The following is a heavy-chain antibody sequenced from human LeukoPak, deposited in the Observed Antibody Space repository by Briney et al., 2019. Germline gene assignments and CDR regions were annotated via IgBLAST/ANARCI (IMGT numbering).Heavy chain of an antibody. D-gene: IGHD1-26*01. CDR3: ARHGISGSYFSAFDI. V-gene: IGHV5-51*01. CDR1: GYSFTSYW. Sequence: GESLKISCKGSGYSFTSYWIGWVRQMPGKGLEWMGIIYPGDSDTRYSPSFQGQVTISADKSISTAYLQWSGLKASDTAMYYCARHGISGSYFSAFDIWGQGTMVTVSS. J-gene: IGHJ3*02. CDR2: IYPGDSDT.